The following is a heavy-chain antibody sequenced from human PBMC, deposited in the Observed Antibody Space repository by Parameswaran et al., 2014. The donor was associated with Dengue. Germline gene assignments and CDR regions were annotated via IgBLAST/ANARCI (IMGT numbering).Heavy chain of an antibody. Sequence: VRQMPGKGLEWMGIIYPGDSDTRYSPSFQGQVTISADKSISTAYLQWSSLKASDTAMYYCATHLRSSYYYYGMDVWGQGTTVTVSS. V-gene: IGHV5-51*01. J-gene: IGHJ6*02. CDR2: IYPGDSDT. D-gene: IGHD1-26*01. CDR3: ATHLRSSYYYYGMDV.